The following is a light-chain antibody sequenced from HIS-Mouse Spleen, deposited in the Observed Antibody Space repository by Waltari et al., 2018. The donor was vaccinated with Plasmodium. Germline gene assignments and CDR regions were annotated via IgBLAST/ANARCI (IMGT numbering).Light chain of an antibody. CDR2: DAS. V-gene: IGKV3-11*01. CDR3: QQRSNWPRVLT. J-gene: IGKJ4*01. CDR1: QSVSSY. Sequence: EIVLTQSPATLSLSPGERVTLSCRASQSVSSYLAWYQQKPGQAPRLLIYDASNRATGIPARFSGSGSGTDFTLTISSLKPEDFAVYYCQQRSNWPRVLTFGGGTKVEIK.